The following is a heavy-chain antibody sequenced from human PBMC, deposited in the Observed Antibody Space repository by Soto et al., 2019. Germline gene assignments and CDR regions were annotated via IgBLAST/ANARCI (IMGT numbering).Heavy chain of an antibody. J-gene: IGHJ6*02. CDR3: RTSSSSYYYYGMDV. D-gene: IGHD6-6*01. CDR1: GFTFSSYS. V-gene: IGHV3-21*01. Sequence: LRLSCAASGFTFSSYSMNWVRQAPGKGLEWVSSISSSSSYIYYADSVKGRFTISRDNAKNSLYLQMNSLRAEDTAVYYCRTSSSSYYYYGMDVWGQGTTVTVSS. CDR2: ISSSSSYI.